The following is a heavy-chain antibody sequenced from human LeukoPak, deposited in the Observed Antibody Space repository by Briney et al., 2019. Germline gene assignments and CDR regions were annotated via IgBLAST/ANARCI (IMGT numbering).Heavy chain of an antibody. CDR1: GGSVSSGSYY. CDR2: IYYSGST. V-gene: IGHV4-61*01. Sequence: SETLSLTCTVSGGSVSSGSYYWSWLRQPPGKGLEWIGYIYYSGSTNYNPSLKSRVTISVDTSKNQFSLKLGSVTAADTAVYYCARGTYSSSSWFDPWGQRTLVTVSS. CDR3: ARGTYSSSSWFDP. D-gene: IGHD6-13*01. J-gene: IGHJ5*02.